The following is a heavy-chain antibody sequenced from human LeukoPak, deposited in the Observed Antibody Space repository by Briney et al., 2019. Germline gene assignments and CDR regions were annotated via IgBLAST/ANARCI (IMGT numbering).Heavy chain of an antibody. Sequence: SETLSLTCTVSGGSISSYYWSWIRQPPGKGLEWIGYIYYSGSTNYNPSLKSRVTISVDTSKDQFSLKLSSVTAADTAVYYCARQWLVTYYFDYWGQGTLVTVSS. CDR3: ARQWLVTYYFDY. V-gene: IGHV4-59*01. CDR2: IYYSGST. J-gene: IGHJ4*02. CDR1: GGSISSYY. D-gene: IGHD6-19*01.